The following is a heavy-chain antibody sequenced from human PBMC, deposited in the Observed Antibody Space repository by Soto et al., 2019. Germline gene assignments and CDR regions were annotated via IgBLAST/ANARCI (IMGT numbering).Heavy chain of an antibody. CDR3: AKDHWGSY. V-gene: IGHV3-23*01. CDR1: GFTFSTYA. J-gene: IGHJ4*02. Sequence: TGGSLRLSCVASGFTFSTYAMGWVRQAPGKGLEWVSAISGSGGGTYYADSVKGRFTISRDNSKNTLYQQMNSLRAEDTALYYCAKDHWGSYSGQGTLVTVSS. CDR2: ISGSGGGT. D-gene: IGHD3-16*01.